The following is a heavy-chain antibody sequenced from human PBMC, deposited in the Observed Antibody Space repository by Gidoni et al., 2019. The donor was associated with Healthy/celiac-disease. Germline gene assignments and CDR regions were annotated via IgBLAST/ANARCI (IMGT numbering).Heavy chain of an antibody. Sequence: ISSSGSTIYYADSVKGRFTISRDNAKNSLYLQMNSLRAEDTAVYYCARDGDYGDYCRAFDIWGQGTMVTVSS. CDR2: ISSSGSTI. V-gene: IGHV3-11*01. D-gene: IGHD4-17*01. CDR3: ARDGDYGDYCRAFDI. J-gene: IGHJ3*02.